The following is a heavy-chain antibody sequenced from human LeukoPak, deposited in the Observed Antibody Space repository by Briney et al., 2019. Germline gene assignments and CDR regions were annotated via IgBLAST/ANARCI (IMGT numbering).Heavy chain of an antibody. D-gene: IGHD3-3*01. J-gene: IGHJ5*02. CDR1: GGSFSGYY. CDR2: INHSGST. Sequence: SETLSLTCAVYGGSFSGYYWSWIRQPPGKGLEWIGEINHSGSTNYNPSLKSRVTISVDTSKNQFSLKLSSVTAADTAVYYCARVKDYDFWSGYYRRNWFDPWGQGTLVTVSS. V-gene: IGHV4-34*01. CDR3: ARVKDYDFWSGYYRRNWFDP.